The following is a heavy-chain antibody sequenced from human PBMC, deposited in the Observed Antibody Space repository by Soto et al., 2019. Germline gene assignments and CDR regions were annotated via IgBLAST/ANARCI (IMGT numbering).Heavy chain of an antibody. Sequence: QVQLEQSGAEVKKPGSSVRVSCKASGDTVSSYTITWVRQAPGQGLEWMGGIVPIFGSTTYAERFQGRVTLASDDPTRTAYMDLSGLTSDDTAVYYCAREGARTSCSGDHCQQLYTWIDPWGQGTLVTVSS. D-gene: IGHD2-15*01. V-gene: IGHV1-69*01. CDR2: IVPIFGST. CDR3: AREGARTSCSGDHCQQLYTWIDP. J-gene: IGHJ5*02. CDR1: GDTVSSYT.